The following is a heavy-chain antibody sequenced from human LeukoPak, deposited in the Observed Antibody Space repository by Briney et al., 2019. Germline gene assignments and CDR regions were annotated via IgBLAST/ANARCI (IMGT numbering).Heavy chain of an antibody. J-gene: IGHJ4*02. CDR1: DYA. CDR2: ISWNSGSI. CDR3: ARDKENYFDY. V-gene: IGHV3-9*01. Sequence: GGSLRLSCAAYDYAMHWVRQAPGKGLEWVSGISWNSGSIGYADSVKGRFTISRDNAKNTLYLQMNSLRAEDTAVYYCARDKENYFDYWGQGTLVTVSS.